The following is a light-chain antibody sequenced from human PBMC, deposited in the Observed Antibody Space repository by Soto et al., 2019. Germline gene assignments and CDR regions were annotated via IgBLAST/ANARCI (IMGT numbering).Light chain of an antibody. CDR1: QTINRY. Sequence: IQMTQSPSSLSASVGDRVTITCRASQTINRYLSWYQQKPGKAPNLLISAASTLQAGVPSRFSGSESVTEFTLTISSLQPEDFATYYCQQTYSSPWTFGQGTKVEIK. CDR2: AAS. J-gene: IGKJ1*01. CDR3: QQTYSSPWT. V-gene: IGKV1-39*01.